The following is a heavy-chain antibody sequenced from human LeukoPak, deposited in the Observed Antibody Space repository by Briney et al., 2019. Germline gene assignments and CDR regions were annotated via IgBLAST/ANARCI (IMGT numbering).Heavy chain of an antibody. CDR2: IYPGDSDT. V-gene: IGHV5-51*01. Sequence: GESLKISCNGSGYXFTSNWIGWVRQMPGKGLEWMGMIYPGDSDTRYSPSFQGQVTISADKSINTAYLQWSSLKASDTAMYYCAKHKAERGSSGYDWGAFDIWGQGTMVTVSS. D-gene: IGHD5-12*01. CDR3: AKHKAERGSSGYDWGAFDI. J-gene: IGHJ3*02. CDR1: GYXFTSNW.